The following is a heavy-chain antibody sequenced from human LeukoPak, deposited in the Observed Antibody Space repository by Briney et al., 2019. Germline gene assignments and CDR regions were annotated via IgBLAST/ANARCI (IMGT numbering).Heavy chain of an antibody. CDR1: GXSTSSFY. CDR2: VFYSGST. D-gene: IGHD5-24*01. V-gene: IGHV4-59*01. J-gene: IGHJ4*02. CDR3: VREADGYYYFDY. Sequence: SETLSLTCTVSGXSTSSFYWSWIRQPPGKGREWIGYVFYSGSTNYNPSLKSRVTISLDTSKNQFSLRLTSVTAADTAVYYCVREADGYYYFDYWGQGTLVTVSS.